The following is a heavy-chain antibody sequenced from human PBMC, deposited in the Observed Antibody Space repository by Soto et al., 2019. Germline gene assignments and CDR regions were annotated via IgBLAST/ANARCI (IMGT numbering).Heavy chain of an antibody. CDR3: GRGKGYYYDSSGYYYEAVDY. Sequence: QVQLVQSGAEVKKPGSSVKVSCKASGGTFSSYAISWVRQAPGQGLEWRGGIIPIFGTANYPQKFQGRVRNTADESTRTAYMELSSMRSEDTAVYYCGRGKGYYYDSSGYYYEAVDYWGQGTLVTVSS. J-gene: IGHJ4*02. CDR1: GGTFSSYA. CDR2: IIPIFGTA. V-gene: IGHV1-69*01. D-gene: IGHD3-22*01.